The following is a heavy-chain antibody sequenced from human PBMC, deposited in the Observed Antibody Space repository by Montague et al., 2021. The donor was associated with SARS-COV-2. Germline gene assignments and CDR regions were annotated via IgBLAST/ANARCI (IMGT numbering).Heavy chain of an antibody. CDR2: IDWDDDK. CDR1: GFSLSTSGMC. D-gene: IGHD6-13*01. Sequence: PALGIPTQTLILTCTFSGFSLSTSGMCVSWIRQPPGKALEWLARIDWDDDKYYSTSLKTRLTISKDTPKNQVVLTMTNMEPVDTATYYCAREIAAAPDYWGQGTLVTVSS. V-gene: IGHV2-70*11. CDR3: AREIAAAPDY. J-gene: IGHJ4*02.